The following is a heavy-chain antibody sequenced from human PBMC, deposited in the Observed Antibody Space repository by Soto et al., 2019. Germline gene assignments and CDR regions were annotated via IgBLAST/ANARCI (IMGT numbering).Heavy chain of an antibody. CDR1: GYSFTSYW. V-gene: IGHV5-51*01. CDR2: IYPGDSDT. D-gene: IGHD5-12*01. J-gene: IGHJ3*02. Sequence: GASLKISCKGSGYSFTSYWIGWVRQMPGKGLEWMGIIYPGDSDTRYSPSFQGQVTISADKSISTAYLQWSSLKASDTAMYYCARQGGYSGPHDAFDIWGQGTMVTVSS. CDR3: ARQGGYSGPHDAFDI.